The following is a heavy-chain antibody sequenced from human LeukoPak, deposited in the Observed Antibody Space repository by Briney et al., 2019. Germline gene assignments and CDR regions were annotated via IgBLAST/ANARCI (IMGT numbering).Heavy chain of an antibody. CDR2: ISGSGGST. D-gene: IGHD5-12*01. V-gene: IGHV3-23*01. Sequence: GGSLRLSCAASGFTFSSYAMSWVRQAPGKGLEWVSAISGSGGSTYYADSVKGRFTISRDNSKNTLYLQMNSLRAEDTAVYYCVKSRDGYNFLFAGTDYWGQGTLVTVSS. J-gene: IGHJ4*02. CDR3: VKSRDGYNFLFAGTDY. CDR1: GFTFSSYA.